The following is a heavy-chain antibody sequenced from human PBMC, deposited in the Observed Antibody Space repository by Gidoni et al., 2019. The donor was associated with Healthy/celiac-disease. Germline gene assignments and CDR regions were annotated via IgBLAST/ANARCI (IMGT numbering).Heavy chain of an antibody. D-gene: IGHD4-17*01. CDR1: GFPFRHYA. CDR3: AKGLMRLRWKGGFDY. Sequence: EVQLLESGGGLVQPGGSRRLPCAASGFPFRHYAMSWGRQAPGKGLEWVSAMSGSGGSTYYADSVKGRFTISRDNSKNTLYLQMNSLRAEDTAVYYCAKGLMRLRWKGGFDYWGQGTLVTVSS. CDR2: MSGSGGST. J-gene: IGHJ4*02. V-gene: IGHV3-23*01.